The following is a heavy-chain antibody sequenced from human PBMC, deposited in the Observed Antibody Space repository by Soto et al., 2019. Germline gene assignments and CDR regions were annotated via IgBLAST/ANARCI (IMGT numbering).Heavy chain of an antibody. J-gene: IGHJ4*02. CDR1: GFIFSNYP. CDR2: TSYEGTKK. V-gene: IGHV3-30-3*01. D-gene: IGHD6-25*01. CDR3: ARARGERAYYFDY. Sequence: QVQLVESGGGVVQPGRSLRLSCEASGFIFSNYPLHWVRQAPGTGLEWVAVTSYEGTKKNYADSVKGRFTISRDNYKNTLYLQMNSLRGEDTAVYYCARARGERAYYFDYWGQGTLVTVSS.